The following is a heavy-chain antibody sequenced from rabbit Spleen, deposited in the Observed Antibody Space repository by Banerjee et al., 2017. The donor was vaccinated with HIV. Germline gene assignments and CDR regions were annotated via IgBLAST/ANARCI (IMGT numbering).Heavy chain of an antibody. CDR1: GFDFSRYG. D-gene: IGHD1-1*01. J-gene: IGHJ4*01. CDR3: ASGYSDVYFSL. V-gene: IGHV1S45*01. CDR2: IGTGSGST. Sequence: QEQLKETGGGLVQPGGSLTLSCKGSGFDFSRYGVNWVRQAPGKGLEWIGCIGTGSGSTYYASWAKGRFTISKTSSTTVTLQMTSLTAADTATYFCASGYSDVYFSLWGPGTLVTVS.